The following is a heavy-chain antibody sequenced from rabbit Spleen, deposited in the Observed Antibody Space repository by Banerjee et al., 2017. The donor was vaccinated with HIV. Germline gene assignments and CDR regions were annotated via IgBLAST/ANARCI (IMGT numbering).Heavy chain of an antibody. CDR3: ARAIVPWLGLTRLDL. V-gene: IGHV1S40*01. CDR1: GFSFSSNYY. Sequence: QSLEESGGDMVKPGASLTLTCTASGFSFSSNYYMCWVRQAPGKGLEWIGIIYAAKGSTDYASWVNGRFTISSDNAQSTVDLKMTSLTAADTATYFCARAIVPWLGLTRLDLWGPGTLVTVS. D-gene: IGHD4-1*01. CDR2: IYAAKGST. J-gene: IGHJ6*01.